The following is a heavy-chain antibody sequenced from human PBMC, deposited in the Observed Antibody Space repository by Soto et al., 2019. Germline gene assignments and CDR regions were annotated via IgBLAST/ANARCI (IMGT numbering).Heavy chain of an antibody. D-gene: IGHD3-10*01. J-gene: IGHJ4*02. CDR2: IYSGGYT. CDR1: GFTVSNNY. V-gene: IGHV3-53*01. CDR3: GPHPGGGGY. Sequence: EVQLVESGGGLIQPGGSLRLSCAVSGFTVSNNYMSWVRQAPGKGLEGVSVIYSGGYTAYGDSVKGRFTISRDNSKNTHYLQTNSRRPAPPAFCYGGPHPGGGGYWGQGTLVTVSS.